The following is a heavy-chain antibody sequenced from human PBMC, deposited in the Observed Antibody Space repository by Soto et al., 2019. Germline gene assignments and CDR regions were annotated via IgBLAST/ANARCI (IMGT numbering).Heavy chain of an antibody. J-gene: IGHJ5*02. D-gene: IGHD3-3*01. Sequence: SETLSLTCTVSGGSIISGDYYFICIRQRPWKGLEWIGYIYYSGSTYYNPSLKSRVTISVDTSKNQFSLKLSSVTAADTAVYYCARVGLSYDFWSGQNFNWFDPWGQGTLVTVSS. CDR1: GGSIISGDYY. V-gene: IGHV4-30-4*01. CDR3: ARVGLSYDFWSGQNFNWFDP. CDR2: IYYSGST.